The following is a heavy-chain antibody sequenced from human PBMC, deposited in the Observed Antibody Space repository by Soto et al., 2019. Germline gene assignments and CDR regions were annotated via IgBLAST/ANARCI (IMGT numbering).Heavy chain of an antibody. CDR3: ARFPQTAIVGAAYFDY. Sequence: QVQLVQSGAEVKKPGSSVKVSCKASGGTFSSYILSWVRQAPGQGLEWMGRIIPFLGIANYAQKFQGRVTSTADKSTSTAYMELSSLRSQVTAVYYCARFPQTAIVGAAYFDYWRQGTLVTVSS. D-gene: IGHD1-26*01. V-gene: IGHV1-69*02. CDR1: GGTFSSYI. CDR2: IIPFLGIA. J-gene: IGHJ4*02.